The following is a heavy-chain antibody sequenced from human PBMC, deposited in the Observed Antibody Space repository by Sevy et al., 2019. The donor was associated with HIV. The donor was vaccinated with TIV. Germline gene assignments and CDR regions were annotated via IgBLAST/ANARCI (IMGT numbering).Heavy chain of an antibody. D-gene: IGHD2-2*01. CDR3: ARDWGTPAAHYWYFDL. CDR2: IHYTGST. J-gene: IGHJ2*01. V-gene: IGHV4-59*01. CDR1: AVSITDYY. Sequence: SETLSLTCTVSAVSITDYYWSWIRQPPGKGLEWIANIHYTGSTNYKPSLQSRVTISVDTSKNQFSLKLNSVTAADTAVYYCARDWGTPAAHYWYFDLWGHRTLVTVSS.